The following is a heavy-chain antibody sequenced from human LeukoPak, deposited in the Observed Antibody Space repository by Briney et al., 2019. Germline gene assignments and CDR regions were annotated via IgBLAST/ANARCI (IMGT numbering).Heavy chain of an antibody. V-gene: IGHV5-51*01. CDR3: ARRMGEGAIDY. CDR2: IYPGDSDT. Sequence: GESLKISCKASGYSFTTYWLGWVRQMPGKGLEWMGFIYPGDSDTKYSPSFQGQVTISVDKSISTAYLQWSSLKASDTAMYYCARRMGEGAIDYWGQGTLVTVSS. D-gene: IGHD3-16*01. J-gene: IGHJ4*02. CDR1: GYSFTTYW.